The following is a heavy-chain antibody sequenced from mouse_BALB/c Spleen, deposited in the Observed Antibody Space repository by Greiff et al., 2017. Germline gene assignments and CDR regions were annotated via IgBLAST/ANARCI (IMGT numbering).Heavy chain of an antibody. D-gene: IGHD2-3*01. V-gene: IGHV5-6-5*01. CDR1: GFTFSSYA. CDR2: ISSGGST. CDR3: ARGSEDGYYQFAY. Sequence: EVHLVESGGGLVKPGGSLKLSCAASGFTFSSYAMSWVRQTPEKRLEWVASISSGGSTYYPDSVKGRFTISRDNARNILYLQMSSLRSEDTAMYYCARGSEDGYYQFAYWGQGTLVTVSA. J-gene: IGHJ3*01.